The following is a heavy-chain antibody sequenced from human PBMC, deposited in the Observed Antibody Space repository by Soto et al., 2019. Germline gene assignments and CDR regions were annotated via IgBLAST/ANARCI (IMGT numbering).Heavy chain of an antibody. CDR2: INPNSGGT. V-gene: IGHV1-2*04. D-gene: IGHD2-15*01. J-gene: IGHJ3*02. Sequence: ASVKVSCKASGYTFTGYYMHWVRQAPGQGLEWMGWINPNSGGTNYAQKFQGWVTMTRDTSISTAYMELSRLRSDDTAVYYCASCSGGSCANFDAFDIWGQGTMVTVSS. CDR3: ASCSGGSCANFDAFDI. CDR1: GYTFTGYY.